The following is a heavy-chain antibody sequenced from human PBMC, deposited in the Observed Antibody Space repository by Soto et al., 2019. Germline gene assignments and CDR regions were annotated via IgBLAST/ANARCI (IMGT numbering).Heavy chain of an antibody. Sequence: QVQLGQSGAEVKKPGSSVKVSCKASGGTFSLYRITWVRQAPGHGLEWIGRIIPIFGIASYAQMFQGRVTITADEFTSTAYMELSSLRSDDTAVYYCAREDRDRETGLVPAAIDGMDVWGQGTTVTVSS. CDR2: IIPIFGIA. V-gene: IGHV1-69*08. D-gene: IGHD2-2*01. CDR3: AREDRDRETGLVPAAIDGMDV. CDR1: GGTFSLYR. J-gene: IGHJ6*02.